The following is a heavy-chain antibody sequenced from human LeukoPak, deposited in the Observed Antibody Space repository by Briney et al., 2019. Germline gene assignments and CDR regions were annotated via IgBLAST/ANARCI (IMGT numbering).Heavy chain of an antibody. Sequence: SQTLSLTCTVSGDSISSGSYYWNWIRQPAGKAREGIGRIYFSGSTNYNPSLKSRVTISVDSSKNQFSLRLSSVTAADTAVYYCARDDAYSSGEEAFNIWGQGTVIIVSS. CDR3: ARDDAYSSGEEAFNI. D-gene: IGHD6-19*01. V-gene: IGHV4-61*02. CDR2: IYFSGST. CDR1: GDSISSGSYY. J-gene: IGHJ3*02.